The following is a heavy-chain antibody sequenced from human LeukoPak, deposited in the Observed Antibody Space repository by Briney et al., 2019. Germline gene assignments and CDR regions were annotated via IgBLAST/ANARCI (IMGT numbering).Heavy chain of an antibody. J-gene: IGHJ5*02. CDR3: ARGSSGRLLSSWFDP. D-gene: IGHD2-21*02. CDR2: ISYDGSSK. CDR1: GLTFSTYG. Sequence: GGSLRLSCAASGLTFSTYGIHWVRQAPGKGLGWVAVISYDGSSKDYADSLKGRFTISRDNSINTLYLQMNSLRVEDTAIYYCARGSSGRLLSSWFDPWGQGTLVTVSS. V-gene: IGHV3-30*03.